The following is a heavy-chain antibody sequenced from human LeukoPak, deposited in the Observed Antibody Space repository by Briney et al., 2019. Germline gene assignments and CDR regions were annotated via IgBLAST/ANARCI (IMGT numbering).Heavy chain of an antibody. V-gene: IGHV4-30-2*01. CDR1: GGSVSSGIYY. J-gene: IGHJ4*02. Sequence: TLSLTCTVSGGSVSSGIYYWSWIRQPPGKGLEWIGYIYHSGSTYYNPSLKSRVTISVDRSKNQFSLKLSSVTAADTAVYYCARGRGEMATMNYFDYWGQGTLVTVSS. CDR2: IYHSGST. D-gene: IGHD5-24*01. CDR3: ARGRGEMATMNYFDY.